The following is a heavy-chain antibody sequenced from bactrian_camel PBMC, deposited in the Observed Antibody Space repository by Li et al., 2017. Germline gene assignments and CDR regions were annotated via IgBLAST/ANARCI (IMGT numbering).Heavy chain of an antibody. CDR1: GYTYSNYC. V-gene: IGHV3S40*01. J-gene: IGHJ4*01. CDR2: INSRTDDST. Sequence: DVQLVESGGGSVQAGGSLRLSCAASGYTYSNYCMGWFRQAPGKGLEWVSGINSRTDDSTVYAESVKGRFTISQDNAKTTMYLQMNSLKFEDTALYYCCTGLIYAYWAKGTQVTVS. D-gene: IGHD1*01.